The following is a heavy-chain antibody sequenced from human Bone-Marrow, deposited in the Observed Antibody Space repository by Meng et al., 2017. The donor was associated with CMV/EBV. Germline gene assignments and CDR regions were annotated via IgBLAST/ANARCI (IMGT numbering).Heavy chain of an antibody. V-gene: IGHV3-48*03. J-gene: IGHJ4*02. CDR3: ARSKALTPLDY. Sequence: GGSLRLSCEASGFIFSRAELAWVRQAPGKGLEWTSYISNSGTIYYADSVQGRFTISRDNDKNLIYLQINSLRAEDTAVYYCARSKALTPLDYWGRGTLVTVSS. D-gene: IGHD3-9*01. CDR2: ISNSGTI. CDR1: GFIFSRAE.